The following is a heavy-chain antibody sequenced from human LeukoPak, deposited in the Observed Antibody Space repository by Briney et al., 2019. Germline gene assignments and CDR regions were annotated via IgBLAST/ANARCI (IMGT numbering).Heavy chain of an antibody. Sequence: SQTLSLTCAISGDSVSINSAAWNWIRQSPSRGLEWLGRTYYRSKRYNDYAVSVKGRITINPETSKNQFSLQLNSGAPEDTAVYYCARGVFSHYYYRDVWGKGTTVTVSS. J-gene: IGHJ6*03. CDR3: ARGVFSHYYYRDV. V-gene: IGHV6-1*01. CDR1: GDSVSINSAA. CDR2: TYYRSKRYN. D-gene: IGHD3-9*01.